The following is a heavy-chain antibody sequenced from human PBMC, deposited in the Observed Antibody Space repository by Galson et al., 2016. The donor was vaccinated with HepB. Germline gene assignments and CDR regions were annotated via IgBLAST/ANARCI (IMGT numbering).Heavy chain of an antibody. CDR3: ARCHTPTSTYSYGWDSFDY. CDR2: INCYNGNR. J-gene: IGHJ4*02. Sequence: SVKVSCKASGYTFSSYGITWVRQAPGQGLEWMGWINCYNGNRNFAQNLQGRITMTTDTSTKTAYMELRSLRSDDTAVYYCARCHTPTSTYSYGWDSFDYWGQGTLVTVSS. CDR1: GYTFSSYG. V-gene: IGHV1-18*01. D-gene: IGHD5-18*01.